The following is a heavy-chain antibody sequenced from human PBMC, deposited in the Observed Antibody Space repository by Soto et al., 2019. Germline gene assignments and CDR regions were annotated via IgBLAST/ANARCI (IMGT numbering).Heavy chain of an antibody. CDR1: GFTFSSYA. D-gene: IGHD1-26*01. Sequence: GGSLRLSCAASGFTFSSYAMHWVRQAPGKGLEWVAVISYDGSNKYYADSVKGRFTISRDNSKNTLYLQMNSLRAEDTAVYYCARGLLLRDPWGQGTLVTVS. CDR3: ARGLLLRDP. V-gene: IGHV3-30-3*01. CDR2: ISYDGSNK. J-gene: IGHJ5*02.